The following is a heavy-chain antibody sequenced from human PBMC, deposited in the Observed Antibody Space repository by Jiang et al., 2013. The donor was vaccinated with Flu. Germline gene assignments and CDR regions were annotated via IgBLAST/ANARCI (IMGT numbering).Heavy chain of an antibody. Sequence: GSGLVKPSETLSLTCTISGGSAAHYYWSWIRQSPGKGLEWIAFAYAGWGSKSDPKYNPSLKGRVTMSTDMSRDQLSLKLTSVTAADTALYFCARGYSYDLDGNYGGFDYVGPGNSGHRLL. CDR1: GGSAAHYY. J-gene: IGHJ4*02. D-gene: IGHD3-22*01. V-gene: IGHV4-59*02. CDR3: ARGYSYDLDGNYGGFDY. CDR2: AYAGWGSKSDP.